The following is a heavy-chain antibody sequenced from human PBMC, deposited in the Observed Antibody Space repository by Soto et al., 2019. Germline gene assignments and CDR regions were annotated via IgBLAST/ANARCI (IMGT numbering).Heavy chain of an antibody. D-gene: IGHD2-8*01. CDR2: IYHSGSN. CDR3: ARDQRDEFAGAAKGVFDA. V-gene: IGHV4-61*01. J-gene: IGHJ4*02. Sequence: SETLSLTCSVSGVSVSSSPYYWSWLRQPPGKGLEWIGIIYHSGSNKYNPSFKGRVTISLDTSRKQFSLKLSSVTAADTAVYYCARDQRDEFAGAAKGVFDAWGQGALVTVSS. CDR1: GVSVSSSPYY.